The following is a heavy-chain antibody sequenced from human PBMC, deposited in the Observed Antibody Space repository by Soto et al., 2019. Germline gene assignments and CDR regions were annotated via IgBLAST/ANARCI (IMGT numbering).Heavy chain of an antibody. CDR1: GFTFSSYW. CDR2: IKSDGSGT. V-gene: IGHV3-74*01. CDR3: ARGDCDRYDGTGYLVRH. Sequence: EVQLVESGGGLVQPGESLTLSCAASGFTFSSYWMHWVRQAPGKGLVWVSRIKSDGSGTYYADSVKGRLTISRDNAKNTLYLQMNSLRVEDTAVYSCARGDCDRYDGTGYLVRHWGQGTLVTVSS. D-gene: IGHD3-22*01. J-gene: IGHJ1*01.